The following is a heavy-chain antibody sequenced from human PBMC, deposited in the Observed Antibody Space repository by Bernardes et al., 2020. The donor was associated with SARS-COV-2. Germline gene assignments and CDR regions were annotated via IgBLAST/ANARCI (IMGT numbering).Heavy chain of an antibody. V-gene: IGHV1-2*02. D-gene: IGHD3-10*01. CDR1: GYTFTHYY. CDR3: ARGPISSMDY. J-gene: IGHJ4*02. CDR2: INPSSGVT. Sequence: ASVEVGWEASGYTFTHYYIHWVRQAAGQGLEWMGWINPSSGVTNYAQKFQGGVTMTRDTSISTAYMELSSLRADDTAVFYCARGPISSMDYWGQGSLVTVSS.